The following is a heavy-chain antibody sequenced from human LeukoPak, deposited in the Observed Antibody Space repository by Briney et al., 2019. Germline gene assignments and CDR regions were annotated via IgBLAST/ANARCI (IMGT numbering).Heavy chain of an antibody. D-gene: IGHD6-19*01. V-gene: IGHV1-2*04. CDR2: ISPNTGAT. CDR3: ARDRVGSGWPRPYYFEF. J-gene: IGHJ4*02. Sequence: ASVKVSCKPSGYTFTGYYMHWVRQAPGQGLEWMGWISPNTGATMYAQKFQGWVTLTRDTSIDTGYMELSSLRSDDTAVYYCARDRVGSGWPRPYYFEFWGQGSLVSVSS. CDR1: GYTFTGYY.